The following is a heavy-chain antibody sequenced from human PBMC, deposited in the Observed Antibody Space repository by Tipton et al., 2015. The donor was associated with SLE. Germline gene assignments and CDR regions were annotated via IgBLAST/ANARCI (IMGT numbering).Heavy chain of an antibody. CDR2: INPKTGDT. D-gene: IGHD6-19*01. Sequence: QLVQSGAEVKKPGASVKVSCKASGYTFTDSYIHWVRRAPGQGLEWMGRINPKTGDTNHAQSFQSWVTLTRDTSIRTAYMELSSLTFDDTALYYCARGTGVTAVDRDGFDIWGQGTMVTVSS. V-gene: IGHV1-2*04. CDR3: ARGTGVTAVDRDGFDI. CDR1: GYTFTDSY. J-gene: IGHJ3*02.